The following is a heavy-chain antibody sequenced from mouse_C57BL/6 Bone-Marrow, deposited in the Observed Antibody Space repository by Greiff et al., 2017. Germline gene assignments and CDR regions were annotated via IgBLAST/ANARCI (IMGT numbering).Heavy chain of an antibody. Sequence: QVQLQQPGAELVMPGASVKLSCKASGYTFTSYWMHWVKQRPGQGLEWIGEIDPSDSYTNYNQKFKGKSTLTVDKSSSTAYMQLRSLTSEDSAVYYCASSLYDGYYGWFAYWGQGTLVTVSA. CDR2: IDPSDSYT. J-gene: IGHJ3*01. CDR1: GYTFTSYW. CDR3: ASSLYDGYYGWFAY. V-gene: IGHV1-69*01. D-gene: IGHD2-3*01.